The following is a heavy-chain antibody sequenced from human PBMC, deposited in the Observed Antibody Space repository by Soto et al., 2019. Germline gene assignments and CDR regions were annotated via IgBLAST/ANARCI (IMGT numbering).Heavy chain of an antibody. D-gene: IGHD4-17*01. J-gene: IGHJ6*03. CDR3: ARAFMTTVTTAGYYMDV. Sequence: GGSLRLSCAASGFTFSSYWMSWVRQAPGKGLEWVANIKQDGSEKYYVDSVKGRFTISRDNAKNSLYLQMNSLRAEDTAVYYCARAFMTTVTTAGYYMDVWSKGTTVTVSS. CDR2: IKQDGSEK. V-gene: IGHV3-7*01. CDR1: GFTFSSYW.